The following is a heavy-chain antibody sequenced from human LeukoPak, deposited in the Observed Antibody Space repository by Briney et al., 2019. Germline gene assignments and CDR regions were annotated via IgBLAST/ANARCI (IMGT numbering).Heavy chain of an antibody. Sequence: GGSLSLSCVASGFTFNNYTMRWVRQAPGKGLEWVSAISGSGDSTYYADSVKGRFTISRDDSKNTLFLQMNSLRAEDTAIYYCAKDSCSHNGIFDALDIWGQGTMVTVSS. CDR3: AKDSCSHNGIFDALDI. V-gene: IGHV3-23*01. CDR2: ISGSGDST. J-gene: IGHJ3*02. CDR1: GFTFNNYT. D-gene: IGHD2-8*01.